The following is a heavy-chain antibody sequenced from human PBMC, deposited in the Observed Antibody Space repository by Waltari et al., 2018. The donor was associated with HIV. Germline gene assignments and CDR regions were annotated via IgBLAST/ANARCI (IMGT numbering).Heavy chain of an antibody. V-gene: IGHV3-74*01. CDR3: VKGGTSGYTFGFGR. Sequence: EVQLVESGGGLVQPGGSLRLSCAASGFTFSSYWLHRFRQAPGKGLVWVSRINSDGSITSHADSVKGRFTISRDNARNTLYLQMNSLGAEDTAMYYCVKGGTSGYTFGFGRWGQGTLVTVSS. J-gene: IGHJ1*01. D-gene: IGHD5-18*01. CDR2: INSDGSIT. CDR1: GFTFSSYW.